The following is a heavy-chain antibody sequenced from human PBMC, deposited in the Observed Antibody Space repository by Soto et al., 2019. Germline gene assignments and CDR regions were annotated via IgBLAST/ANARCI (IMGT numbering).Heavy chain of an antibody. CDR1: GITFNRSA. CDR2: IVVGSGNR. Sequence: QMQLVQSGPEVKKPGTSVKVSCKASGITFNRSAIQWVRQVRGQRLEWVGWIVVGSGNRDYAQKFQERVTITSDMSTSTAYMELSSLRSEDTAVYYCAAVQESPYSMGIWGQGTTVTVSS. D-gene: IGHD2-15*01. CDR3: AAVQESPYSMGI. J-gene: IGHJ6*02. V-gene: IGHV1-58*02.